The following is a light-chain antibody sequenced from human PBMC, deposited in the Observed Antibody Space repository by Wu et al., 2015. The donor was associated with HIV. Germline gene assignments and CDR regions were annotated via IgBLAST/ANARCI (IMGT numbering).Light chain of an antibody. CDR3: QQYSLYRT. CDR1: QSISNW. Sequence: DIQMTQSPSTLSASVGDRVTITCWASQSISNWLAWYQQKPGKAPKLLISKASSLESGVPSRFSGSGSGTEFTLTISSLQPEDFATYYCQQYSLYRTFGQGTKVEMK. CDR2: KAS. V-gene: IGKV1-5*03. J-gene: IGKJ1*01.